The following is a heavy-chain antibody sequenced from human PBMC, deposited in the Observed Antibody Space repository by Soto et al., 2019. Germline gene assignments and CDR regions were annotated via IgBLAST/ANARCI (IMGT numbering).Heavy chain of an antibody. Sequence: QVQLQESGPGLVKPSGTLSLTCAVSGGSISSSNWWSWVRQPPGKGLEWIGEIYHSGSTNYNPSLKSRVTISVDKSKNQFSLKLSSVTAADTAVYYCAREGVRYYDSSGPNEGSAFDIWGQGTMVTVSS. CDR2: IYHSGST. CDR1: GGSISSSNW. D-gene: IGHD3-22*01. J-gene: IGHJ3*02. V-gene: IGHV4-4*02. CDR3: AREGVRYYDSSGPNEGSAFDI.